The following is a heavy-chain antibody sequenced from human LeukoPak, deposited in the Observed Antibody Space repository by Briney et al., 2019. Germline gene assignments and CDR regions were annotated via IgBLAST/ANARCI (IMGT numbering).Heavy chain of an antibody. Sequence: GGSLRLSCAASGFTFSSYWMSWVRQAPGKGLEWVAHIEQDGSEKYYVDSVKGRFTISRDNAKNSLYLQMNSLRAEDTAVYYCARDSPGHYGDYYFDYWGQGTLVTVSS. D-gene: IGHD4-17*01. J-gene: IGHJ4*02. V-gene: IGHV3-7*01. CDR1: GFTFSSYW. CDR3: ARDSPGHYGDYYFDY. CDR2: IEQDGSEK.